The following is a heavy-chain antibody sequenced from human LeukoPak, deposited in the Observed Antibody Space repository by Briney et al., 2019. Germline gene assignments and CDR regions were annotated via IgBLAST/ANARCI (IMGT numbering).Heavy chain of an antibody. J-gene: IGHJ4*02. CDR3: AKDSDQNDFWSGYYLAYFDY. CDR1: GFTFSSYG. Sequence: GGSLRLSCAASGFTFSSYGTHWVRQAPGKGLEWAAFIRYDGSNKYYADSVKGRFTISRDNSKNTLYLQMNSLRAEDTAVYYCAKDSDQNDFWSGYYLAYFDYWGQGTLVTVSS. V-gene: IGHV3-30*02. CDR2: IRYDGSNK. D-gene: IGHD3-3*01.